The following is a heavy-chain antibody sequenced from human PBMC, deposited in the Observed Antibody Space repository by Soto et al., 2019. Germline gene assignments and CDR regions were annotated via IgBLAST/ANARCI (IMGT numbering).Heavy chain of an antibody. CDR3: ARDFGGSGLNWAPGGYGMDV. CDR1: GDSVSSNSAA. J-gene: IGHJ6*02. Sequence: PSQTLSLTCAISGDSVSSNSAAWNWTRQSPSRGLEWLGRTYYRSKWYNDYAVSVKSRITINPDTSKNQFSLQLNSVTPEDTAVYYCARDFGGSGLNWAPGGYGMDVWGQGTTVTVSS. CDR2: TYYRSKWYN. D-gene: IGHD2-8*02. V-gene: IGHV6-1*01.